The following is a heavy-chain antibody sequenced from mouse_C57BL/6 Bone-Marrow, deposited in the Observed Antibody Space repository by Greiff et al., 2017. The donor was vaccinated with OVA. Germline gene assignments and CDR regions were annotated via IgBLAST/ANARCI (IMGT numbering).Heavy chain of an antibody. CDR2: IYPRSGNT. D-gene: IGHD1-1*01. CDR1: GYTFTSYG. J-gene: IGHJ3*01. CDR3: ARRDYYGSSYVWFAY. V-gene: IGHV1-81*01. Sequence: QVQLQQSGAELARPGASVKLSCKASGYTFTSYGISWVKQRTGQGLEWIGEIYPRSGNTYYNEKFKGKATLTADKSSSTAYMELRSLTSEDSAVYFCARRDYYGSSYVWFAYWGQGTLVTVSA.